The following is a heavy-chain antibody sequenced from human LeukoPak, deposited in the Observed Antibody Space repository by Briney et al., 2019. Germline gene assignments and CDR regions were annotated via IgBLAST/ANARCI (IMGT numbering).Heavy chain of an antibody. CDR3: ARVPRVGATQYYFDY. CDR2: INHSGST. Sequence: SETLSLTCAVYGGSFSGYYWSWIRQPPGKGLEWIGEINHSGSTNYNPSLKSRVTISVDTSKNQFSLKLSSVTAADTAVYYCARVPRVGATQYYFDYWGQGTLVTVSS. CDR1: GGSFSGYY. V-gene: IGHV4-34*01. D-gene: IGHD1-26*01. J-gene: IGHJ4*02.